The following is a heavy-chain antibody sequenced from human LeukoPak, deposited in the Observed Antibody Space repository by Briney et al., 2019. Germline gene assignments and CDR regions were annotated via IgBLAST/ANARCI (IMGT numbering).Heavy chain of an antibody. Sequence: VASVTVSCKASGFTFTSSAMQWVRQARGQRLEWIGWIVVGSGNTNYAQKFQERVTITRDMSTSTAYMELSSLRSEDTAVYYCAAVGIAAAGTWGQGTLVTVSS. CDR3: AAVGIAAAGT. J-gene: IGHJ4*02. D-gene: IGHD6-13*01. V-gene: IGHV1-58*02. CDR2: IVVGSGNT. CDR1: GFTFTSSA.